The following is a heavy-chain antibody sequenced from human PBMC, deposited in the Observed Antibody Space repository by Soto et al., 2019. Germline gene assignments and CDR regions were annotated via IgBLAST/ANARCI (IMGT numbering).Heavy chain of an antibody. Sequence: GGSLRLFCAASGFTFSDYYMSWIRQAPGKGLEWVSYISSSGSTIYYADSVKGRFTISRDNAKNSLYLQMNSLRAEDTAVYYCARDRTYCSSTSCRYDYYYYYYMDVWGKGTTVTVSS. CDR1: GFTFSDYY. V-gene: IGHV3-11*01. CDR2: ISSSGSTI. D-gene: IGHD2-2*01. J-gene: IGHJ6*03. CDR3: ARDRTYCSSTSCRYDYYYYYYMDV.